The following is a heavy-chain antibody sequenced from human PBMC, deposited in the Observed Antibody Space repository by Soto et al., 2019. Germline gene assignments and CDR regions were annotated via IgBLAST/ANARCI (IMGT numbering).Heavy chain of an antibody. CDR3: ARRARPDFYYMDV. CDR1: GFTLSGYA. D-gene: IGHD6-6*01. Sequence: EVQLVESGGGLAQPGGSLRLSCVASGFTLSGYAMDWVRQAPGKGLEYVSGVSTNGVGTYYANSVQGRFIISRDNSKNTVYLQMGSLRPEDMAVYYCARRARPDFYYMDVWGKGTTVTVSS. J-gene: IGHJ6*03. V-gene: IGHV3-64*01. CDR2: VSTNGVGT.